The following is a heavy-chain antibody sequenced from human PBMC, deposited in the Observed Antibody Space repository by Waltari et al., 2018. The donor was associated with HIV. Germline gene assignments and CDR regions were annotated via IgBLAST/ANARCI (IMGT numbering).Heavy chain of an antibody. CDR2: IKQDGSEK. J-gene: IGHJ4*02. CDR3: ARGFRQPQD. CDR1: GFTFSTYW. V-gene: IGHV3-7*03. D-gene: IGHD1-1*01. Sequence: EVQLVESGGGLVQPGGSLRLSCAASGFTFSTYWMPWVRQAPGKGLEWLANIKQDGSEKYYVDSVQGRFTISRDNANNFLYLQMNSLTVEDTALYYCARGFRQPQDWGRGTLVTVSS.